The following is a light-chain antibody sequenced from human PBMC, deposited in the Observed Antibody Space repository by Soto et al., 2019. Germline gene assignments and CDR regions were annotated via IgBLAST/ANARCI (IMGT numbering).Light chain of an antibody. V-gene: IGKV3-20*01. J-gene: IGKJ3*01. CDR3: QQSGSSVT. CDR2: GAS. CDR1: QSVSSN. Sequence: EIVMTQSPATLSVSPGERATLSCRASQSVSSNLAWYQQKPGQAPRLLIYGASSRATGIPDRFSASGSGTDFTLTISRLEPEDFAVYYCQQSGSSVTFGPGTKVDIK.